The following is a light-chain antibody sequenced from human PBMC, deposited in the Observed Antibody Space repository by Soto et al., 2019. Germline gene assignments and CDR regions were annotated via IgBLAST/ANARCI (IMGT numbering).Light chain of an antibody. V-gene: IGLV2-23*02. CDR1: SSDIGSYNL. Sequence: QSVLTQPASVSGSPGQSITVSCTGTSSDIGSYNLVYWYQHHPGKAPKLMIYAVSKRPSGVSSRFSGSKSGNTASLTISGLQSEDEADYFCCSYAGSSTFLFGGGTKLTVL. CDR3: CSYAGSSTFL. J-gene: IGLJ3*02. CDR2: AVS.